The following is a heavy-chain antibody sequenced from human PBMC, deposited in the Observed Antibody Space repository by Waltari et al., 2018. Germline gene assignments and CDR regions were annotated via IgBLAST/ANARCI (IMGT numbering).Heavy chain of an antibody. CDR3: ARTIKGNYFPFDY. D-gene: IGHD1-7*01. J-gene: IGHJ4*02. CDR2: FYYSEST. CDR1: AGSINSSGYY. V-gene: IGHV4-39*01. Sequence: QLQLQESGPGLVKPSETLSLTCTVSAGSINSSGYYWGWIRQPPGKGLEWIGNFYYSESTYYNPSLKGRVTISVDTSKNRFSLKLSSVTAADTAIYYCARTIKGNYFPFDYWGQGTLVTVSS.